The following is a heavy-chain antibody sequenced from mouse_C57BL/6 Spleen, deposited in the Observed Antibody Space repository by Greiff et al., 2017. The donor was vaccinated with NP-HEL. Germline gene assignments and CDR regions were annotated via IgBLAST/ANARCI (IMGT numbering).Heavy chain of an antibody. CDR2: INPYNGGT. Sequence: EVQLPQSGPVLVKPGASVKMSCKASGYTFTDYYMNWVKQSHGKSLEWIGVINPYNGGTSYNQKFKGKATLTVDKSSITAYMELNSLTSEDSAVYYCARNPMIDYFDYWGQGTTLTVSS. CDR1: GYTFTDYY. CDR3: ARNPMIDYFDY. V-gene: IGHV1-19*01. J-gene: IGHJ2*01. D-gene: IGHD2-3*01.